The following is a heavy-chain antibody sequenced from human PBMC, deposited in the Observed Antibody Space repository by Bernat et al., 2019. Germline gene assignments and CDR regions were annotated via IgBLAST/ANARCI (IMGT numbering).Heavy chain of an antibody. D-gene: IGHD4-17*01. Sequence: QVQLVQSGAEVKKPGASVTVSCKASGYTFTSYGISWVRQAPGPGLEWMGWISAYNGNTNYAQKLQGRVTMTTDTSTSTDYMELRSLRSDDTAVYYCARLIDYGDYWGGRYFDLWGRGTLVTVSS. CDR1: GYTFTSYG. CDR2: ISAYNGNT. V-gene: IGHV1-18*01. CDR3: ARLIDYGDYWGGRYFDL. J-gene: IGHJ2*01.